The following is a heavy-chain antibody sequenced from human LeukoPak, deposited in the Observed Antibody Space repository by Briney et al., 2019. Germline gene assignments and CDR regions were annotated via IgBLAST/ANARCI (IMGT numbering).Heavy chain of an antibody. J-gene: IGHJ6*03. CDR3: ARARYYYYMDV. Sequence: TGGSLRLSCAASGFIFSSYWMSWVRQAPGKGLEWVANINQDGGAKYYVDSLKGRFTISRDNIEKSLYLQLNSLTADDTAVYFCARARYYYYMDVWGKGTTVTISS. V-gene: IGHV3-7*01. CDR2: INQDGGAK. CDR1: GFIFSSYW.